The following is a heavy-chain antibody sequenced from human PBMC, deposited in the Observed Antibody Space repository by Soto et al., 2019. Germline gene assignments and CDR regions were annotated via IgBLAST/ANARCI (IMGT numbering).Heavy chain of an antibody. CDR3: AREGDYRTWFEP. V-gene: IGHV4-38-2*02. CDR1: GDSISSGFH. D-gene: IGHD4-17*01. CDR2: IYYSGNT. Sequence: SETLALTCAVSGDSISSGFHWAWIRLHPGKGPEWVGSIYYSGNTYYNPSLKSRVEISLDGSQNQFSLNLRSVTAADTAVYYCAREGDYRTWFEPWGPGTLVTVSS. J-gene: IGHJ5*02.